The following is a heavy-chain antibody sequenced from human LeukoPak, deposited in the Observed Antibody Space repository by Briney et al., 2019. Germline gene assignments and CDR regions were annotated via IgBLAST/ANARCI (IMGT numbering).Heavy chain of an antibody. J-gene: IGHJ4*02. CDR1: GGSISSAGYY. V-gene: IGHV4-30-2*01. CDR2: IYYSGST. D-gene: IGHD1-26*01. Sequence: PSQTLSLTCTVSGGSISSAGYYWSWIRQPPGKGLEWIGYIYYSGSTYYNPSLKSRVTISVDRSTNQFSLDLASVTAADTAVYYCARHSGSYYDFDYWGQGTLVTVSS. CDR3: ARHSGSYYDFDY.